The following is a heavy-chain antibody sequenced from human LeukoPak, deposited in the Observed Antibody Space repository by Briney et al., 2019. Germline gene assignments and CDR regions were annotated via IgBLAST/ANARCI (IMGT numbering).Heavy chain of an antibody. D-gene: IGHD1-26*01. CDR2: MNPNSGNT. V-gene: IGHV1-8*01. CDR1: GYTFTSYD. J-gene: IGHJ4*02. CDR3: ARVWESIAGYYFDY. Sequence: ASVKVSCKASGYTFTSYDINWVRQATGQGLEWKGWMNPNSGNTGYAQKFQGRVTMTRDTSTNTVYMELSSLRSEDTAVYYCARVWESIAGYYFDYWGQGTLVTVSS.